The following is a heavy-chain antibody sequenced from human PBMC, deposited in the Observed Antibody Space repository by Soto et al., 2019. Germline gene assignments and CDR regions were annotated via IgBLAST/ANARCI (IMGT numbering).Heavy chain of an antibody. CDR3: AHRPIVGAAI. Sequence: QVQLQESGPGLVKPSGTLSLTCGVFGGSISNSNWWTWVRQPPGKGLEWIGEIYHSGSTNYNSSLMSRVTISLDKVNNQFSLKLTSVTAAHTAVYYCAHRPIVGAAIWGQGTLVTVSS. CDR2: IYHSGST. V-gene: IGHV4-4*02. CDR1: GGSISNSNW. D-gene: IGHD1-26*01. J-gene: IGHJ4*02.